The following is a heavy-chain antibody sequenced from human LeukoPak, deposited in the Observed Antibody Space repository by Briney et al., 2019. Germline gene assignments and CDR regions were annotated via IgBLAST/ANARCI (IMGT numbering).Heavy chain of an antibody. Sequence: PSETLSLTCTVSGGSISSSSYYWGWIRQPPGKGLEWIGSIYYSGSTYYNPSLKSRVTISVDTSKNQFSLKLSSVTAADTAVYYCARGDYYDSSGHMTREVWSWFDPWGQGTLVTVSS. V-gene: IGHV4-39*07. J-gene: IGHJ5*02. D-gene: IGHD3-22*01. CDR3: ARGDYYDSSGHMTREVWSWFDP. CDR1: GGSISSSSYY. CDR2: IYYSGST.